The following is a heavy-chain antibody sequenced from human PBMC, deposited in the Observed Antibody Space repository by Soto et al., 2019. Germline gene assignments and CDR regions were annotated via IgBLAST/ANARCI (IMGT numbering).Heavy chain of an antibody. Sequence: PSEAVSGNCAVSGGSLSSRSYCWGWVRQPPGKGLEWIGSIYYRGSTYYSPSLKSRVTISVDTSKNQFSLKLSSVTAADTAVYYCARHLHPTTGYCPSTSCYHFDYWGQGTLVTVSS. D-gene: IGHD2-2*01. J-gene: IGHJ4*02. CDR2: IYYRGST. CDR1: GGSLSSRSYC. CDR3: ARHLHPTTGYCPSTSCYHFDY. V-gene: IGHV4-39*01.